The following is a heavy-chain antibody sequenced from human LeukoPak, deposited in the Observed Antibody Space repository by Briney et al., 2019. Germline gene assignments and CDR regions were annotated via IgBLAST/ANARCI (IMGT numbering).Heavy chain of an antibody. Sequence: PSETLSLTCTVSGGSISSGSYYWSWIRQPAGKGLEWIGRIYTSGGTNHNPSLKSRVTISVDTSKNQFSLKLSSVTAADTAVYYCARVPTMVRGVIPPWYFDLWGRGTLVTVSS. J-gene: IGHJ2*01. CDR2: IYTSGGT. CDR1: GGSISSGSYY. D-gene: IGHD3-10*01. V-gene: IGHV4-61*02. CDR3: ARVPTMVRGVIPPWYFDL.